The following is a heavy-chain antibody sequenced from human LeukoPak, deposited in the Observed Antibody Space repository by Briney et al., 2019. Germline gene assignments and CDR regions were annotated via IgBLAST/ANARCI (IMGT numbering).Heavy chain of an antibody. V-gene: IGHV3-23*01. J-gene: IGHJ4*02. Sequence: QSGGTLRLSCTASGFIFSSYGMSWVRQAPGKGLEWVSAISGSGGSTYYADSVKGRFTISRDNSKNTLYLQMNSLRAEDTAVYYCAKDQEDIVVVVAAQSDYWGQGTLVTVSS. CDR3: AKDQEDIVVVVAAQSDY. CDR2: ISGSGGST. CDR1: GFIFSSYG. D-gene: IGHD2-15*01.